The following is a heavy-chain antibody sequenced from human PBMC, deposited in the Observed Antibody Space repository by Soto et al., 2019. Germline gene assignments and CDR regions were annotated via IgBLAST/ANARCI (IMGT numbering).Heavy chain of an antibody. J-gene: IGHJ6*04. Sequence: GTSVKLSCEACGDSFTGYYMHWVRQAPRQGLEWMGWINPNSGGTNYAQKFQGWVTMTRDTSISTAYMELSRLRSDDTAVYYCARGLGPPVATDLGYLYFLKDGLGKGTTVTVSS. D-gene: IGHD5-12*01. CDR3: ARGLGPPVATDLGYLYFLKDG. CDR1: GDSFTGYY. V-gene: IGHV1-2*04. CDR2: INPNSGGT.